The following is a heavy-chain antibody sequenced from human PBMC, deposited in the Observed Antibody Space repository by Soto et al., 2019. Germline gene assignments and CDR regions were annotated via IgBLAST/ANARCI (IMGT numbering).Heavy chain of an antibody. Sequence: ASVKVSCKASGYTFTSYGISWVRQAPGQGLEWMGWISAYNGNTNYAQKLQGRVTMTTDTSTSTAYMELRSLRSDDTAVYYCARVGYCSGGSCYYYYYYMDVWGKGTTVTVSS. CDR2: ISAYNGNT. J-gene: IGHJ6*03. CDR3: ARVGYCSGGSCYYYYYYMDV. V-gene: IGHV1-18*01. D-gene: IGHD2-15*01. CDR1: GYTFTSYG.